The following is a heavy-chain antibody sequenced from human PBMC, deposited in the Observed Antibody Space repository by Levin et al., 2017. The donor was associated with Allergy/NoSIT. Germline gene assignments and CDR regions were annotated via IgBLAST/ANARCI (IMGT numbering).Heavy chain of an antibody. CDR2: IKSKTAGGTA. V-gene: IGHV3-15*01. D-gene: IGHD2-2*01. CDR3: LQYQVCF. Sequence: GESLKISCAASGFTFSNAWMSWVRQAPGKGLEWVGRIKSKTAGGTADYAAPVKGRFTISRDDSKNTLHLQMNSLNTEDTAIYYCLQYQVCFRGQGTLVTVSS. J-gene: IGHJ4*02. CDR1: GFTFSNAW.